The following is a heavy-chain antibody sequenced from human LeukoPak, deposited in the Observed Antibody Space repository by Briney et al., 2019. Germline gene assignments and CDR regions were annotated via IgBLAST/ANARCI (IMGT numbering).Heavy chain of an antibody. V-gene: IGHV3-7*01. CDR3: ASGYGSGNFDY. Sequence: GGSLRLSCAASGFTFSRYWMSWVRQAPGKGLEWVANIKQDGSEKYYVDSVKGRFTISRDNAKNSLYLQMNSLRAEDTAVYYCASGYGSGNFDYWGQGTLVTVSS. D-gene: IGHD3-10*01. CDR2: IKQDGSEK. CDR1: GFTFSRYW. J-gene: IGHJ4*02.